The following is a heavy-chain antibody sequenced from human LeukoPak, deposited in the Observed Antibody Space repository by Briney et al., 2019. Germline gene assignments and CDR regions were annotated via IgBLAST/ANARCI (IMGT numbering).Heavy chain of an antibody. V-gene: IGHV3-23*01. J-gene: IGHJ4*02. Sequence: GGSLRLSCAASGFTFSSYAMSWVRQAPGKGLEWVSAISGSGGSTYYADSVKGRFTISRDNAKNSLYLQMNSLRVEDTAVYYCASRDGGAFDYWGQGTLVTVSS. CDR2: ISGSGGST. CDR1: GFTFSSYA. CDR3: ASRDGGAFDY. D-gene: IGHD3-10*01.